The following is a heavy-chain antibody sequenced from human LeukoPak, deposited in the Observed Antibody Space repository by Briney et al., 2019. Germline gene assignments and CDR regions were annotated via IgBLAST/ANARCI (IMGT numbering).Heavy chain of an antibody. CDR3: ARHSGSRRYYYGSGSSPNDAFDI. J-gene: IGHJ3*02. Sequence: PSETLSLTCTVSGGSISSYYWSWIRQPPGKGLEWIGYIYYSGSTNYNPSLKSRVTISVGTSKNQFSLKLSSVAAADTAVYYCARHSGSRRYYYGSGSSPNDAFDIWGQGTMVTVSS. CDR2: IYYSGST. V-gene: IGHV4-59*08. CDR1: GGSISSYY. D-gene: IGHD3-10*01.